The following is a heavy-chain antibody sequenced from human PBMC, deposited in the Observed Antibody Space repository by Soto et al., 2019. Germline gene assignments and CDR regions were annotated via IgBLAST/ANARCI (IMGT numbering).Heavy chain of an antibody. CDR2: ISAYNGNT. D-gene: IGHD3-10*01. J-gene: IGHJ5*02. Sequence: ASVKVSCKASGYTFTSYGISWVRQAPGQGLEWMGWISAYNGNTNYAQKLQGRVTMTTDTSTSTAYMELRSLRSDDTAVYYCARDPYYYGSGPYNWFDPWGQGTLVTAPQ. CDR3: ARDPYYYGSGPYNWFDP. V-gene: IGHV1-18*01. CDR1: GYTFTSYG.